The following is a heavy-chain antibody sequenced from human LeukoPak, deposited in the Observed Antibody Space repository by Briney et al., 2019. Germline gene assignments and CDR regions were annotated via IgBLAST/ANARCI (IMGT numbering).Heavy chain of an antibody. CDR3: ARDSLEYDFWSGGYYFDY. V-gene: IGHV3-23*01. CDR1: GFTFSDYA. Sequence: QSGGSLRLSCAASGFTFSDYALGWVRQAPGRGLEWVATLSGSGAGTYYSDSVQGRFTISRDNSKRTLFLQMNSLRAEDTAVYYCARDSLEYDFWSGGYYFDYWGQGTLVTVPS. J-gene: IGHJ4*02. CDR2: LSGSGAGT. D-gene: IGHD3-3*01.